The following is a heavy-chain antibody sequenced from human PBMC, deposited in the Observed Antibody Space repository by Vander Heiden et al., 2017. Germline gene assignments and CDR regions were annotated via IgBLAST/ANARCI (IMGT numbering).Heavy chain of an antibody. V-gene: IGHV3-72*01. CDR1: GLTLRDHY. Sequence: EVHLMQSRGGLVQPGGSLRLSCPASGLTLRDHYMDWVRQTPGKGLEWVGRSRNQANSSTTEYAASVKGRFTTSRDDSKNSLYLQMNSLKTEDTAVYYCVRGRSTGTFNDFEYWGQGTPVTVSS. D-gene: IGHD4-17*01. J-gene: IGHJ4*02. CDR3: VRGRSTGTFNDFEY. CDR2: SRNQANSSTT.